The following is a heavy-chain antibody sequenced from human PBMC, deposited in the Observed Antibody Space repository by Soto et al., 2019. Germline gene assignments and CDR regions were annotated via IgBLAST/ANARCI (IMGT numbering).Heavy chain of an antibody. Sequence: QVQLQESGPGLVKPSQTLSLTRTVSGGSISSGGYYWSWIRQHPGKGLEWMGYIYYSGSTYYNPTLKSRVTVTVDTSKTQFTLKLSSVPAADTAVYYCARAVSDGSTHGAFDIWGQGTMVTVSS. CDR1: GGSISSGGYY. CDR3: ARAVSDGSTHGAFDI. J-gene: IGHJ3*02. V-gene: IGHV4-31*03. D-gene: IGHD5-12*01. CDR2: IYYSGST.